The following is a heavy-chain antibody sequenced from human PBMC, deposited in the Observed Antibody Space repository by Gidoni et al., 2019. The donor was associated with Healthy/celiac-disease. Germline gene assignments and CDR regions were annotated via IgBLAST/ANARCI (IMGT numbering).Heavy chain of an antibody. CDR3: ARGVGPKVPQRPHWYFDL. V-gene: IGHV4-34*01. CDR2: INHSGST. J-gene: IGHJ2*01. D-gene: IGHD6-6*01. Sequence: QVQLQQWGAGLLKPSETLSLTCAVYGGSFSGYYWSWIRQPPGKGLEWIGEINHSGSTNYNPSRKSRVTISVDTAKNQFSLKLSSVTAADTAVYYCARGVGPKVPQRPHWYFDLWGRGTLVTVSS. CDR1: GGSFSGYY.